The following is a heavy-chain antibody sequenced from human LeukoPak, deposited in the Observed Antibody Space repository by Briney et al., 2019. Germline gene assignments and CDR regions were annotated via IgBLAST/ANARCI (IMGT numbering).Heavy chain of an antibody. V-gene: IGHV1-69*04. CDR2: IIPILGIA. D-gene: IGHD3-22*01. CDR3: ARDYYDSSEIDY. CDR1: GGTFSSYA. Sequence: SVKVSCKASGGTFSSYAISWVRQAPGQGLEWMGRIIPILGIANYAQKFLGRVTITADKSTSTAYMELSSLRSEDTAVYYCARDYYDSSEIDYWGQGTLVTVSS. J-gene: IGHJ4*02.